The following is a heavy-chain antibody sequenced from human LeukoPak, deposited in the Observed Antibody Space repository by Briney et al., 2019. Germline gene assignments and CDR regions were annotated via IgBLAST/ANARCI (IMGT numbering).Heavy chain of an antibody. CDR3: ARLLRPDYYGSGSHFDY. CDR2: IYYSGTT. J-gene: IGHJ4*02. Sequence: SETLSLTCTVSGGSVSSNTYYWAWIRHPPGKGLEWIGSIYYSGTTSYNPSLKSRVTISVDTSKNHLSLKLSSVTAADTAVYYCARLLRPDYYGSGSHFDYWGQGALVTVSS. D-gene: IGHD3-10*01. CDR1: GGSVSSNTYY. V-gene: IGHV4-39*07.